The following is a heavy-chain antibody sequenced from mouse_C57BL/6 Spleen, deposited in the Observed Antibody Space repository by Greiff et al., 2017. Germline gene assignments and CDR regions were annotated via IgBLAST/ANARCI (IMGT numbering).Heavy chain of an antibody. CDR1: GYTFTDYY. V-gene: IGHV1-26*01. D-gene: IGHD1-1*01. CDR2: INPNNGGT. CDR3: ARFLITTVVADY. Sequence: EVQLQQSGPELVKPGASVKISCKASGYTFTDYYMNWVKQSHGKSLEWIGDINPNNGGTSYNQKFKGKATLTGDKSSSTAYMELRSLTSEDSAVYYCARFLITTVVADYWGQGTTLTVSS. J-gene: IGHJ2*01.